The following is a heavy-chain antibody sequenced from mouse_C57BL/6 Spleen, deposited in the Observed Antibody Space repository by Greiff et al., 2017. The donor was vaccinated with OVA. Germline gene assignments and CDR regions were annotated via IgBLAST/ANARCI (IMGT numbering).Heavy chain of an antibody. CDR3: ARSGAEYYFDD. CDR2: INPSNGGS. CDR1: GFTFTSYW. V-gene: IGHV1-53*01. D-gene: IGHD3-1*01. J-gene: IGHJ2*01. Sequence: QVQLQQPGAELVKPGASVKLSCKASGFTFTSYWMHWVKQRPGQGLEWIGNINPSNGGSNYNEKFTSKATLTVDTYSSTAYMQLSRLTSEDSAVYYCARSGAEYYFDDWGQGTTLTVSS.